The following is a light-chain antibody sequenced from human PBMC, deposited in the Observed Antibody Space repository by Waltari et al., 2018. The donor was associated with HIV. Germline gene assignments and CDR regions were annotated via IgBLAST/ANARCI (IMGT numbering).Light chain of an antibody. Sequence: SYVLTQPASVSVAPGQTANVTCGGDNVESKSVNWYQQKAGQAPVLVLYDDSDRPSGIPERFSGSNVGNTATLTIPRVEAGDEADFFCHVWESSSDEYVFGTGTKVTV. V-gene: IGLV3-21*02. J-gene: IGLJ1*01. CDR2: DDS. CDR3: HVWESSSDEYV. CDR1: NVESKS.